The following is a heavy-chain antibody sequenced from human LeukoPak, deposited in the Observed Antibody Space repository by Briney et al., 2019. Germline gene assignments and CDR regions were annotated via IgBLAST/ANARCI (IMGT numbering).Heavy chain of an antibody. CDR2: INPNSGGT. Sequence: GASVKVSCKASGYTFTGYYMHWVRQAPGQGLEWMGWINPNSGGTSYAQKFQGRVTMTRDTSISTAYMELSRLRSDDTAVYYCARVQGDGYYFDYWGQGTLVTVSS. V-gene: IGHV1-2*02. CDR1: GYTFTGYY. D-gene: IGHD3-16*01. CDR3: ARVQGDGYYFDY. J-gene: IGHJ4*02.